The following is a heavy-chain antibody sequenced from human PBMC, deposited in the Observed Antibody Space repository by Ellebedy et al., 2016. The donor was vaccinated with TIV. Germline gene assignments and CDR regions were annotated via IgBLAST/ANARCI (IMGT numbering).Heavy chain of an antibody. CDR3: AKQDRIPFGELSSFFDY. CDR1: GFTFSSYA. CDR2: ISGSGGST. J-gene: IGHJ4*02. Sequence: GESLKISCAASGFTFSSYAMSWVRQAPGKGLEWVSAISGSGGSTYYADSVKGRFTISRDNSKNTLYLQMNSLRAEDTAVYYCAKQDRIPFGELSSFFDYWGQGTLVTVSS. D-gene: IGHD3-10*01. V-gene: IGHV3-23*01.